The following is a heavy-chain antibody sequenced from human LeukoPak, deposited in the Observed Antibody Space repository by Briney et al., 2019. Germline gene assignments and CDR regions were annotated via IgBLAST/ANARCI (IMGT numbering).Heavy chain of an antibody. D-gene: IGHD2-2*01. Sequence: GESLKISCKGSGYSFANYWIGWVRQMPGKGLEWMGIIYPGDSDIRYSPSFQAQVTISADKSISTAYLQWSSLKASDTAMYYCAREAVVVGGTMEYWGQGTLVTVSS. V-gene: IGHV5-51*01. J-gene: IGHJ4*02. CDR2: IYPGDSDI. CDR1: GYSFANYW. CDR3: AREAVVVGGTMEY.